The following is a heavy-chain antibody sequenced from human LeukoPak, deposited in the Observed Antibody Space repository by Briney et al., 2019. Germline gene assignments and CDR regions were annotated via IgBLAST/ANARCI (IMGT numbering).Heavy chain of an antibody. D-gene: IGHD1-26*01. CDR1: GFTFSSYG. CDR2: ISYDGSNK. V-gene: IGHV3-30*18. CDR3: AKDGYSGSLPDY. J-gene: IGHJ4*02. Sequence: PGRSLRLSCAASGFTFSSYGMHWVRQAPGKGLEWVAVISYDGSNKYYADSVKGRFTISRDNSKNTLYLQMNSLRAEDTAVYYCAKDGYSGSLPDYWGQGTLVTVSS.